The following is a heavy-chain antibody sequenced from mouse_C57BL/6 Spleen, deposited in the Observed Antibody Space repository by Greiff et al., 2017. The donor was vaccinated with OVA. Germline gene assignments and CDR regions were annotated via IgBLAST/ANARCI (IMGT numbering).Heavy chain of an antibody. CDR1: GFSLTSYG. CDR3: ARNAMITTYCFDY. V-gene: IGHV2-2*01. J-gene: IGHJ2*01. D-gene: IGHD2-4*01. Sequence: VKLVESGPGLVQPSQSLSITCTVSGFSLTSYGVHWVRQSPGKGLEWLGVIWSGGSTDYNAAFISRLSISKDNSKSQVFFKMNSLQADDTAIYYCARNAMITTYCFDYWGQGTTLTVSS. CDR2: IWSGGST.